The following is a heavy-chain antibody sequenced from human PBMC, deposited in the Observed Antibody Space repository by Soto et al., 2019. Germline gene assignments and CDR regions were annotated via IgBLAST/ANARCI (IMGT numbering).Heavy chain of an antibody. CDR3: ATWGRPCLVTSAFSY. J-gene: IGHJ4*02. V-gene: IGHV3-30*03. CDR2: VSHDGRNT. CDR1: GFTFSDYA. D-gene: IGHD3-16*01. Sequence: VQLVESGGGVVQPGRSLRLSCAASGFTFSDYAMHWVRQAPGKGLEWVAVVSHDGRNTHYADSVKGRFTISRDSSKNPVSLLTPRLTAADTALCYCATWGRPCLVTSAFSYWGQGPLVTVSS.